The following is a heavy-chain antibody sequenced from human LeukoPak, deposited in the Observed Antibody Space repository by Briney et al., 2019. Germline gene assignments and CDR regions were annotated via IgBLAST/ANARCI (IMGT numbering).Heavy chain of an antibody. CDR3: AREGILYYFDY. V-gene: IGHV3-30*03. Sequence: GGSLRLSCAASGFTFSSYGMHWVRQAPGKGLEWVAVISYDGSNKYYADSVKGRFTISRDNSKNTLYLQMNSLRAEDTAVYYCAREGILYYFDYWGQGTLVTVSS. CDR1: GFTFSSYG. D-gene: IGHD6-13*01. J-gene: IGHJ4*02. CDR2: ISYDGSNK.